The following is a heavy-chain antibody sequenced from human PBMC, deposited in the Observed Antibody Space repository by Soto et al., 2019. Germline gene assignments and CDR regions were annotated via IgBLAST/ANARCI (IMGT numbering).Heavy chain of an antibody. Sequence: GGSLRLSCSASGFTFSSYAMHWVRQTPGKGLEYVSATSSNGGSTYYADSVKGRFTISRDNSKNTLYLQMSSLRAEDTAVYYCVKGSGSSWSLDRYYFDYWGQGTLVTVSS. CDR2: TSSNGGST. CDR1: GFTFSSYA. CDR3: VKGSGSSWSLDRYYFDY. V-gene: IGHV3-64D*08. J-gene: IGHJ4*02. D-gene: IGHD6-13*01.